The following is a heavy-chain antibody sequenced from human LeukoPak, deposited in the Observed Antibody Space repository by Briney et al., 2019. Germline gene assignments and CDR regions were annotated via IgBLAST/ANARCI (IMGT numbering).Heavy chain of an antibody. J-gene: IGHJ4*02. CDR3: ARSGYSSATDY. D-gene: IGHD6-19*01. CDR2: ISYDGSNK. V-gene: IGHV3-30*04. Sequence: GRSLRLSCAASGFTFSSYAMHWVRQAPGKGLEWVAVISYDGSNKYYADSVKGRFTISRDNSKNTLYLQMNSLRAEDTAVYYCARSGYSSATDYWGQGTLVTVSS. CDR1: GFTFSSYA.